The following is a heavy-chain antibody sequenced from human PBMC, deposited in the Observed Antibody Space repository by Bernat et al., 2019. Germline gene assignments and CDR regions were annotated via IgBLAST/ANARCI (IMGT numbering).Heavy chain of an antibody. CDR3: ARRPLVGGEKRGGFYFDY. J-gene: IGHJ4*02. CDR1: GGSISSYY. V-gene: IGHV4-59*08. CDR2: IYYSGST. D-gene: IGHD1-26*01. Sequence: QVQLQESGPGLVKPSETLSLTCTVSGGSISSYYWSWIRQPPGKGLEWIGYIYYSGSTNYNPSLKSRLTISVDTSKNQFSLKLSSVTAADTAVYYCARRPLVGGEKRGGFYFDYWGQGTLVTVSS.